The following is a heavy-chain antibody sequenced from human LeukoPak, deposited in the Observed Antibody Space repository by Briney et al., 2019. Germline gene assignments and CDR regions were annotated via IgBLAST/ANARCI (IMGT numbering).Heavy chain of an antibody. J-gene: IGHJ4*02. CDR1: GHTFTGYY. V-gene: IGHV1-2*02. CDR3: ARGFEMTTVTTVDY. D-gene: IGHD4-17*01. CDR2: INPNSGGT. Sequence: GASVKVSCKASGHTFTGYYMHWVRQAPGQGLEWMGWINPNSGGTNYAQKFQGRVTMTRDTSISTAYMELSRLRSDDTAVYYCARGFEMTTVTTVDYWGQGTLVTVSS.